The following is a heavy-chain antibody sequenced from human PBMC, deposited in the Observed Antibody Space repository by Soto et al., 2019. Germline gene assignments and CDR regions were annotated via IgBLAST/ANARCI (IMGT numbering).Heavy chain of an antibody. J-gene: IGHJ4*02. D-gene: IGHD1-1*01. CDR2: IYHSGST. CDR1: GGSISSSNW. CDR3: ARDQTGGNYFDY. V-gene: IGHV4-4*02. Sequence: PSETLSLTCAVSGGSISSSNWWSWVRQPPGKGLEWIGEIYHSGSTNHNPSLKSRVTISVDKSKNQFSLKLSSVTAADTAVYYCARDQTGGNYFDYWGQGTLVTVSS.